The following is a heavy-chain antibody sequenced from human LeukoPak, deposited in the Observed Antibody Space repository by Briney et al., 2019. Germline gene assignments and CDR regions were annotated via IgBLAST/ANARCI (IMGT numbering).Heavy chain of an antibody. CDR2: IYYSGYT. J-gene: IGHJ3*02. CDR1: GSSISTSY. D-gene: IGHD1/OR15-1a*01. CDR3: ARNKPLDPFDI. V-gene: IGHV4-59*01. Sequence: PSETLSLTCTFSGSSISTSYWSWIRQPPGKGLEWIAYIYYSGYTNYNPSLKSRVTISIDTSKNQFSLKLNGVTAADTAVYYCARNKPLDPFDIWGQGTMVTVSS.